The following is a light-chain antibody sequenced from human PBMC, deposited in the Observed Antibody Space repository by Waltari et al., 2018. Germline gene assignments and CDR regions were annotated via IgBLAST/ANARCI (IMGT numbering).Light chain of an antibody. V-gene: IGKV1-39*01. CDR1: QSISSY. CDR3: QQSYSIPLT. CDR2: AAS. J-gene: IGKJ4*01. Sequence: IQMTQSPSSLSTSVGDRVTITCRASQSISSYLNWYQQKPGKAPKVLIYAASSLQSEVPSRFSGSGSGTDFTLTISSLQPEDFATYYCQQSYSIPLTFGGGTKVEI.